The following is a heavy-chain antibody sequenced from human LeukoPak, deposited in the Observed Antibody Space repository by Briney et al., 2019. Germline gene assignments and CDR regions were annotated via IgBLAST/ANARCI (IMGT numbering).Heavy chain of an antibody. CDR3: ARWMGRGYSYGYGLDY. CDR2: INPTHGGT. J-gene: IGHJ4*02. Sequence: ASVKVSCKASGYSFTGYYIHWVRQAPGQGLEWMGWINPTHGGTNYAQKFQGRVTMTRDTSISTAYMEVSSLRSEDTAVYYCARWMGRGYSYGYGLDYWGQGTLVIVSS. D-gene: IGHD5-18*01. CDR1: GYSFTGYY. V-gene: IGHV1-2*02.